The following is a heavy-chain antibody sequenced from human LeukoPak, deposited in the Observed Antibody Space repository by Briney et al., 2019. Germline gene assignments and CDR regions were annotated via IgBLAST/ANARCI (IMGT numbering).Heavy chain of an antibody. CDR2: IYHSGSP. J-gene: IGHJ4*02. Sequence: PSGTLSLTCAVSGGSISSNNWWGWVRQPPGKGLEWIGEIYHSGSPNYNPSLKSRVTISIDTSRNQFSLRLNSMTAADTAVYYCARVLRAASWRSYDYWGQGSLVTVSS. CDR1: GGSISSNNW. V-gene: IGHV4-4*02. D-gene: IGHD5-18*01. CDR3: ARVLRAASWRSYDY.